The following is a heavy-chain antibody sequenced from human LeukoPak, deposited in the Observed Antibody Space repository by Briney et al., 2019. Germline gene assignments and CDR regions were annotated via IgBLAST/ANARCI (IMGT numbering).Heavy chain of an antibody. CDR1: RYTFTGYY. CDR2: ISAYNGNT. Sequence: ASVKVSCKASRYTFTGYYMHWVRQAPGQGLEWMGWISAYNGNTNYAQKVQGRVTMTTDTSTSTVHMELRSLISDDTAMYYCARVGSGWSIEYWGQGTLVTVSS. CDR3: ARVGSGWSIEY. V-gene: IGHV1-18*04. J-gene: IGHJ4*02. D-gene: IGHD6-19*01.